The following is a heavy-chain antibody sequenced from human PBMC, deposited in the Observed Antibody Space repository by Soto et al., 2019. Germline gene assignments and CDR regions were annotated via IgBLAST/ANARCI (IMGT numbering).Heavy chain of an antibody. V-gene: IGHV3-64D*06. CDR1: GFTFSSYA. D-gene: IGHD5-12*01. J-gene: IGHJ5*02. CDR3: VKEVRGYSGYNWFDP. Sequence: GGSLRLSCSASGFTFSSYAMHWVRQAPGKGLEYVSAISSNGGSTYYADSVKGRFTISRDNSKNTLYLQMSSLRAEDTAVYYCVKEVRGYSGYNWFDPWGQGTLVTVSS. CDR2: ISSNGGST.